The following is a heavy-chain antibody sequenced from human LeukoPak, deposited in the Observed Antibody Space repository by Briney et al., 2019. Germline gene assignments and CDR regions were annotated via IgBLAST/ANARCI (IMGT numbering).Heavy chain of an antibody. CDR1: GFTFRDYA. J-gene: IGHJ4*02. Sequence: PGGSLRLSCAVPGFTFRDYAMHWVRQAPGKGLEWVAVISYDGSNKYYADSVKGRFTISRDNSKNTLYLQMNSLRAEDTAVYYCAGARIANIDYWGQGTLVTVSS. D-gene: IGHD6-13*01. V-gene: IGHV3-30-3*01. CDR3: AGARIANIDY. CDR2: ISYDGSNK.